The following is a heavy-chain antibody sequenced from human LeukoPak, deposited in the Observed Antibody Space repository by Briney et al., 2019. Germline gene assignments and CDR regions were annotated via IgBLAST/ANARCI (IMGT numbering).Heavy chain of an antibody. CDR1: GGSLTNYY. CDR3: ARLNFRGGEALHFDS. J-gene: IGHJ4*02. D-gene: IGHD3-16*01. V-gene: IGHV4-4*09. CDR2: IHSDGTT. Sequence: KPSETLSLTCSVSGGSLTNYYWGWIRQPPGKGLEFIGYIHSDGTTNYDSSLQSRAAISLDTSKIQFSLRLYSVTAADTALYFCARLNFRGGEALHFDSWGQGTLVTVSS.